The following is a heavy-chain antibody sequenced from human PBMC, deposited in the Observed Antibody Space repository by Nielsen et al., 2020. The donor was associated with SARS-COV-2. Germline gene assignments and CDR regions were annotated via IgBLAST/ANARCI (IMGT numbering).Heavy chain of an antibody. Sequence: ASVKVSCKASGYTFTGYYMHWVRQAPGQGLEWMGWINPNSGGTNYAQKFQGRVTMTRDTSISTAYMELSRLRSDDTAVYYCARILQTWGVVVAGLAYWGQGTLVTVSS. CDR3: ARILQTWGVVVAGLAY. D-gene: IGHD2-15*01. CDR2: INPNSGGT. CDR1: GYTFTGYY. J-gene: IGHJ4*02. V-gene: IGHV1-2*02.